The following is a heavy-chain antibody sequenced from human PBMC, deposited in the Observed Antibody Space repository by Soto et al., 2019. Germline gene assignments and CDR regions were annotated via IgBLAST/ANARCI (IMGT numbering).Heavy chain of an antibody. V-gene: IGHV3-30*02. CDR3: AKAAGGSSRGPPER. Sequence: PGGSLRLSCVVSGFTFSHYAMHWVRQAPGKGLEWVTSIQFDGSTKYYADSVKGRFTISRDNSKNTLFLQTDSLRVEDTAVYYWAKAAGGSSRGPPERWGQGTLVTVSS. J-gene: IGHJ4*02. CDR2: IQFDGSTK. D-gene: IGHD1-26*01. CDR1: GFTFSHYA.